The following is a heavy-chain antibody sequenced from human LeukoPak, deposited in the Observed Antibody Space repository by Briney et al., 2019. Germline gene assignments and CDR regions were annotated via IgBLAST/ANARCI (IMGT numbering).Heavy chain of an antibody. D-gene: IGHD3-3*01. CDR1: GGSFSCYY. J-gene: IGHJ4*02. V-gene: IGHV4-34*01. CDR2: INHSGST. Sequence: SETLSLTRAVYGGSFSCYYWSWIRQPPGKGLEWIGEINHSGSTNYNPSLKSRVTISVDTSKNQFSLKLSSVTAADTAVYYCARGHYDFWSGYYRGRRYFDYWGQGTLVTLSS. CDR3: ARGHYDFWSGYYRGRRYFDY.